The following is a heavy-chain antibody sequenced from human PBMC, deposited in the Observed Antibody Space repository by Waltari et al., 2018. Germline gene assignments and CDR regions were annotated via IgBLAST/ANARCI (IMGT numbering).Heavy chain of an antibody. J-gene: IGHJ4*02. CDR1: GGTFIRYA. D-gene: IGHD3-22*01. CDR2: IIPIFGTA. Sequence: QVQLVQSGAEVTQPGSSVQVSCQASGGTFIRYAISWVRQAPGQGLEWMGRIIPIFGTANYAQKFQGRVTITADKSTSTAYMELSSLRSEDTAVYYCARVHYYDSSGYYGDYWGQGTLVTVSS. CDR3: ARVHYYDSSGYYGDY. V-gene: IGHV1-69*08.